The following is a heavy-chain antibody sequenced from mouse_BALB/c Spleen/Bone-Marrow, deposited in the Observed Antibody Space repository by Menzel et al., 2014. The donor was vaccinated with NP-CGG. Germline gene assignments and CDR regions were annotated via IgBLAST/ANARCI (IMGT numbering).Heavy chain of an antibody. V-gene: IGHV5-6*02. CDR1: GFTFSNYG. Sequence: EVKLVESGGDLVKPGGSLKLSCAASGFTFSNYGMSWVRQIPDKRLEWVATISSGGTYTFYPGSVKGRFTISRDNTKNTLTLQMTRLKSEDTAMYYCARRRDYDYFDYWGQGTTLTVSS. D-gene: IGHD2-4*01. CDR2: ISSGGTYT. J-gene: IGHJ2*01. CDR3: ARRRDYDYFDY.